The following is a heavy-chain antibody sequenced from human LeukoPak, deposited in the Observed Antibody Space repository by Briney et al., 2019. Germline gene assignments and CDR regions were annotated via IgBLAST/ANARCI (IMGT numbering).Heavy chain of an antibody. V-gene: IGHV4-39*01. D-gene: IGHD3-22*01. J-gene: IGHJ6*03. CDR3: ARHDYYGYYYYYYMDV. CDR2: IYYSGST. Sequence: PSETLSLTCTVSGGSISSSSYYWGWIRQPPGKGLEWIGSIYYSGSTYYNPSLKSRVTISVDTSKNQFSLKLSSVTAADTAVYYCARHDYYGYYYYYYMDVWGKGTTVTVPS. CDR1: GGSISSSSYY.